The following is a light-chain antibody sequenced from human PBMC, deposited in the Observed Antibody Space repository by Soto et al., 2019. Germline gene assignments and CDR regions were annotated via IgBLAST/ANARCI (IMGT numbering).Light chain of an antibody. CDR1: SSDVGSYNY. Sequence: QSVLTQPASVSGSPGQSITISCTGTSSDVGSYNYVSWYQHHPGKAPKLMIYEVTNRPSGVSNRFSGSKSGNTASLTISGLQAEDEADYYCSSYTSSGTWVFGGGTQLTVL. V-gene: IGLV2-14*01. CDR3: SSYTSSGTWV. CDR2: EVT. J-gene: IGLJ3*02.